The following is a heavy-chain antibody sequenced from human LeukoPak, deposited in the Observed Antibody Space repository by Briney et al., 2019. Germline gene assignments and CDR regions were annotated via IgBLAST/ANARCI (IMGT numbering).Heavy chain of an antibody. V-gene: IGHV3-23*01. CDR2: ISASGGST. J-gene: IGHJ4*02. Sequence: PGGSLRLSCAASGFTFSSYAMSWVRQAPGKGLEWVSVISASGGSTYYRDSVKGRFTISRDNSKNTLNLQMNSLRAEDTAVYFCARRINGTWYYFDYWGQGTLVTVSS. CDR3: ARRINGTWYYFDY. D-gene: IGHD1-20*01. CDR1: GFTFSSYA.